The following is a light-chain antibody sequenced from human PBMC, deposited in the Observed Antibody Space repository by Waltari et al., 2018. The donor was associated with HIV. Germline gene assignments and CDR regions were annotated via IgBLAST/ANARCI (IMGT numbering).Light chain of an antibody. CDR1: TSNIGSNY. Sequence: SVLTQPPSASGTPGQRVTISCSGSTSNIGSNYAFWYQHLPGTAPKLLVHRNNPLASGGPDRCSCSTSGISSSLAISGLRSEDEADYYCVAWDDSLGGVVFGGGTKVAVL. V-gene: IGLV1-47*01. CDR2: RNN. J-gene: IGLJ2*01. CDR3: VAWDDSLGGVV.